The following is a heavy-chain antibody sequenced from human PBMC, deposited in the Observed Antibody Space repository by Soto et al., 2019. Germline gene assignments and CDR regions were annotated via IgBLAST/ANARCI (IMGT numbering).Heavy chain of an antibody. CDR1: GGNFNTYG. J-gene: IGHJ4*02. CDR2: IIPLLGTP. D-gene: IGHD1-26*01. V-gene: IGHV1-69*01. CDR3: ARDLVVGATTSFDY. Sequence: QVQLVQSGAEMVKSGSSVKVSCKVSGGNFNTYGIGWGRQAPGQGLEWMGEIIPLLGTPNYAKRFQGRVTMTADESTTTVYMEMSSLRSEDTAVYYCARDLVVGATTSFDYWGQGTLVTVSS.